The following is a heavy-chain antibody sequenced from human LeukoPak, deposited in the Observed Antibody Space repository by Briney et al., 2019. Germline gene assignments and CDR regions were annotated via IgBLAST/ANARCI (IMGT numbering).Heavy chain of an antibody. Sequence: RRASVKVSCKASGYTFTSYGISWVRQAPGQGLEWMGWISAYNGNTNYAQKLQGRVTMTTDTSTSTAYMELRSLRSDDTAVYYCARDSGSYYNRNFDYWGQGTLVTVSS. CDR2: ISAYNGNT. D-gene: IGHD3-10*01. CDR3: ARDSGSYYNRNFDY. J-gene: IGHJ4*02. CDR1: GYTFTSYG. V-gene: IGHV1-18*01.